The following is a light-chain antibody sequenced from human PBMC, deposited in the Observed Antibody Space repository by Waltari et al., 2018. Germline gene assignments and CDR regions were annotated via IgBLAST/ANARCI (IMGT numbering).Light chain of an antibody. CDR1: SRDIGTYNY. J-gene: IGLJ2*01. CDR3: CSYAGTCVV. Sequence: QSALTQPRSVSGSPGQSVSISCTGTSRDIGTYNYVSWYQQHPGKAPTLMIYDVNKRPSGVPDRFSGSKSDNTASLTISGLQSEDESDYYCCSYAGTCVVFGGGTKLTVL. V-gene: IGLV2-11*01. CDR2: DVN.